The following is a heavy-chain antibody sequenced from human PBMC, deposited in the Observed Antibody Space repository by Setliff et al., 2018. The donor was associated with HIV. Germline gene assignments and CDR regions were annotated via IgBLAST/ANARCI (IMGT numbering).Heavy chain of an antibody. D-gene: IGHD3-9*01. J-gene: IGHJ4*02. CDR3: AKSHTCYFDTPSYPLDY. CDR2: VSGSGDSA. Sequence: PGGSLRLSCAVSGFNFRTYAMSWVRQAPGKGLDWVSVVSGSGDSAYYADSVKGRFTISIDDSTNMLFLQMDSLRVEDTAVYYCAKSHTCYFDTPSYPLDYWGQGTLVTVSS. CDR1: GFNFRTYA. V-gene: IGHV3-23*01.